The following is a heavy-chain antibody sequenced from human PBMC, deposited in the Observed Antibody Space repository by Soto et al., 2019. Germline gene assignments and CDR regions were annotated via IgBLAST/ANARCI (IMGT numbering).Heavy chain of an antibody. Sequence: GGSLRLSCAASGFTFSSYAMSWVRQAPGKGLEWVSAISGSGGSTYYADSVKGRFTISRDNSKNTLYLQMNSLRAEDTAVYYCATVPAARYYYYYMDVWGKGTTVTVSS. V-gene: IGHV3-23*01. J-gene: IGHJ6*03. D-gene: IGHD2-2*01. CDR3: ATVPAARYYYYYMDV. CDR2: ISGSGGST. CDR1: GFTFSSYA.